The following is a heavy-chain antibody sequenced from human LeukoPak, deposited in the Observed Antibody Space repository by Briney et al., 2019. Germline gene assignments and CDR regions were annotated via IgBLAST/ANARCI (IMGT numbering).Heavy chain of an antibody. CDR3: ARDRIRSGGLRY. D-gene: IGHD5-12*01. CDR1: GGSFSGYY. Sequence: SETLSLTCAVYGGSFSGYYWSWIRQPPGKGLEWIGEIYHSGSTNYNPSLKSRVTISVDKSKNQFSLKLSSVTAADTAVYYCARDRIRSGGLRYWGQGTLVTVSS. V-gene: IGHV4-34*01. CDR2: IYHSGST. J-gene: IGHJ4*02.